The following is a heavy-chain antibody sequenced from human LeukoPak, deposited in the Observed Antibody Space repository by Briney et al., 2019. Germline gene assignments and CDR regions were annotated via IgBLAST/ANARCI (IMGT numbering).Heavy chain of an antibody. CDR1: GFTFDDYA. V-gene: IGHV3-9*03. Sequence: GGSLRLSCAASGFTFDDYAMHWVRQAPGKGLEWVSGISWNSGSIGYADSVKGRFTISRDNAKNSLYLQMNSLRAEDMALYHCAKGQTNMITFGGVIGPFDYWGQGTLVTVSS. D-gene: IGHD3-16*02. CDR2: ISWNSGSI. CDR3: AKGQTNMITFGGVIGPFDY. J-gene: IGHJ4*02.